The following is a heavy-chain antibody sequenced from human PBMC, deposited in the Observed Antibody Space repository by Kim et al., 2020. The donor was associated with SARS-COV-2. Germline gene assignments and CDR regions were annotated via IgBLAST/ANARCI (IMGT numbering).Heavy chain of an antibody. CDR2: INPNDGTT. D-gene: IGHD2-15*01. J-gene: IGHJ4*02. V-gene: IGHV1-46*01. CDR3: ARGLVGYCSGYGCSDPLFDY. Sequence: ASVKVSCKASGFSFTTYYIHWVRQAPGQGLEWMGIINPNDGTTAYAQKFQGRVTMTRDTSTSAVYMEVSSLRSEDTAVYYCARGLVGYCSGYGCSDPLFDYWGQGTLVTVSS. CDR1: GFSFTTYY.